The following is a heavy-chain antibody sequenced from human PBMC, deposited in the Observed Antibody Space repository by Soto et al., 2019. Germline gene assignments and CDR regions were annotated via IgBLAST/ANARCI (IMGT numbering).Heavy chain of an antibody. J-gene: IGHJ6*02. CDR2: INPNSGGT. CDR3: ARAAATGYYYGMDV. CDR1: GYTFTGYY. Sequence: GASVKVSCKASGYTFTGYYMHWVRQAPGQGLEWMGWINPNSGGTNYAQKFQGWVTMTRDTSISTAYMELSRLRSDDTAVYYCARAAATGYYYGMDVWGQGTTVTVS. V-gene: IGHV1-2*04. D-gene: IGHD2-15*01.